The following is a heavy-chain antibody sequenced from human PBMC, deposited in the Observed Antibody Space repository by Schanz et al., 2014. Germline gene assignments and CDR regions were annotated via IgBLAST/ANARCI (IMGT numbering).Heavy chain of an antibody. D-gene: IGHD3-10*01. V-gene: IGHV3-30*02. CDR2: IRYDGSSK. Sequence: VQLVESGGALVQPGGSLRLSCSASGFTFSDHWMSWVRQPPGKGLEWVAFIRYDGSSKYYADSVKGRFTISRDNSRXPLFLQMNSLRAXXXXXXYCARVRTIYGSGAMGYWGQGTLVTVSS. CDR1: GFTFSDHW. CDR3: ARVRTIYGSGAMGY. J-gene: IGHJ4*02.